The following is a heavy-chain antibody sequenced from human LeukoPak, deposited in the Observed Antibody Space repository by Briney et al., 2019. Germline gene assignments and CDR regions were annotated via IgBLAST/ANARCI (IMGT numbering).Heavy chain of an antibody. D-gene: IGHD3-10*01. J-gene: IGHJ5*02. V-gene: IGHV3-30*02. CDR2: IHFDGSEK. CDR1: GFTFSMYG. CDR3: TEEPNDSGGLAWFDP. Sequence: PGRSLGLSCVISGFTFSMYGMHWVRQAPGKGLEWVAFIHFDGSEKDYLESVKGRFSISRDNSKNTMYLEMNSLRPEDMAVYYCTEEPNDSGGLAWFDPWGQGTLVTVSS.